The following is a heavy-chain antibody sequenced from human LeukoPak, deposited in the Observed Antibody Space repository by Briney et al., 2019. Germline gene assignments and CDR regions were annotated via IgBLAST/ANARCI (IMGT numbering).Heavy chain of an antibody. CDR1: GFTFSDYD. Sequence: GGSLRLSCSASGFTFSDYDMNWVRQAPGKGLEWVSSISGLSTHIYYGDSVKGRFSISRDNAKNSVYLQMNSLGGEDTAIYNCGRAFPPLRTSSAGDLWGQGILVTVSS. V-gene: IGHV3-69-1*02. D-gene: IGHD3-16*01. CDR3: GRAFPPLRTSSAGDL. CDR2: ISGLSTHI. J-gene: IGHJ4*02.